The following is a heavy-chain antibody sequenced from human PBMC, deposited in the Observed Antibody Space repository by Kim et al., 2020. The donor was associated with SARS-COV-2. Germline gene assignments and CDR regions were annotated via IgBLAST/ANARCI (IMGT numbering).Heavy chain of an antibody. CDR3: ARRFGAGDESFDI. Sequence: YSPSFQGNVTIAADKSISTAYLQWSSLKASDTAMYYCARRFGAGDESFDIWGQGTMVTVSS. V-gene: IGHV5-10-1*01. D-gene: IGHD3-10*01. J-gene: IGHJ3*02.